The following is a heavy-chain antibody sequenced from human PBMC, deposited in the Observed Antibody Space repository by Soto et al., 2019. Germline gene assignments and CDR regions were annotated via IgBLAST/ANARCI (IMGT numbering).Heavy chain of an antibody. J-gene: IGHJ4*02. V-gene: IGHV3-23*01. CDR2: ISGSGGST. CDR3: ANGPYCGGDCYSGYFDY. Sequence: WIRQPPGKGLEWVSAISGSGGSTYYADSVKGRFTISRDNSKNTLYLQMNSLRAEDTAVYYCANGPYCGGDCYSGYFDYWGQGTLVTVSS. D-gene: IGHD2-21*02.